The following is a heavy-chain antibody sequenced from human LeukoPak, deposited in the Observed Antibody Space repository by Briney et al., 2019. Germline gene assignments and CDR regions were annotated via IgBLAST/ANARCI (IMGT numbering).Heavy chain of an antibody. CDR1: GASISINS. D-gene: IGHD3-22*01. V-gene: IGHV4-59*01. Sequence: PSVTLSLTCTVSGASISINSWSWIRQSPGKGLEWIGCSRHSGSTRYNPSLKSRVSMSLDMSTNQVSLTVDSVTAADTARYYCARTRMYFDASGYPEELFDSWGQGILVTVSS. J-gene: IGHJ5*01. CDR3: ARTRMYFDASGYPEELFDS. CDR2: SRHSGST.